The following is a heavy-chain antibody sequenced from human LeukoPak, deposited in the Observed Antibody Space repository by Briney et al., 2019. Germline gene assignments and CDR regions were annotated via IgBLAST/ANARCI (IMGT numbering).Heavy chain of an antibody. V-gene: IGHV3-7*01. D-gene: IGHD4-17*01. CDR3: ARDPDYGDYVNYFDY. CDR2: IKQDGSEK. CDR1: GFTFSSYW. Sequence: PGGSLRLSCAASGFTFSSYWMSWVRRAPGKWLEWVANIKQDGSEKYYVDSVKGRFTISRDNAKNSLYLQMNSLRAEDTAVYYCARDPDYGDYVNYFDYWGQGTLVTVSS. J-gene: IGHJ4*02.